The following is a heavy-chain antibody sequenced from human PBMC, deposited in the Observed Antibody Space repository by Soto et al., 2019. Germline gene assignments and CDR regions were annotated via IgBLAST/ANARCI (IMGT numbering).Heavy chain of an antibody. V-gene: IGHV3-30-3*01. Sequence: PGGSLRLSCAASGFDFRKYAMHWVRQSPGKGPEWVAITSDDGDIQYYADSVKGQFTISRDNSKNTLYLQMTTLRSEDAAVYFCARAVDAAMDPLDYWGQGTLVTVSS. CDR2: TSDDGDIQ. CDR3: ARAVDAAMDPLDY. J-gene: IGHJ4*02. D-gene: IGHD5-18*01. CDR1: GFDFRKYA.